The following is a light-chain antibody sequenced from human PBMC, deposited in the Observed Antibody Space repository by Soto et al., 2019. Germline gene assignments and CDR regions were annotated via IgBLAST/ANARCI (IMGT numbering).Light chain of an antibody. J-gene: IGLJ2*01. CDR3: SSYTSSSTLVV. CDR1: SSDVGGYNY. CDR2: DVS. V-gene: IGLV2-14*01. Sequence: QSVLTQPASVSGSPGQSITISCTGTSSDVGGYNYVSWYQQHPGKAPKLMIYDVSNRPSWVSKRFSGSKSGNTASLTISGLQADDEADYYCSSYTSSSTLVVFGGGTKLTVL.